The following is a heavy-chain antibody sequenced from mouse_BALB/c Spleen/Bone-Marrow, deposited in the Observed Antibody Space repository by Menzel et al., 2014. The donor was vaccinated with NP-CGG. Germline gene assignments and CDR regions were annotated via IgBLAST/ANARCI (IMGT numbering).Heavy chain of an antibody. Sequence: VKLMESGPELVKPGASVKMSCKASGYTFTSYFIHWVKQRPGQGLEWIGWIYPGVGSTKYNEKFKVKTTLTADKSSSTAYMFLSSLTSEDSAIYFCAYYRYDEYFDVWGARTTVTVSS. CDR3: AYYRYDEYFDV. V-gene: IGHV1S56*01. CDR2: IYPGVGST. D-gene: IGHD2-14*01. J-gene: IGHJ1*01. CDR1: GYTFTSYF.